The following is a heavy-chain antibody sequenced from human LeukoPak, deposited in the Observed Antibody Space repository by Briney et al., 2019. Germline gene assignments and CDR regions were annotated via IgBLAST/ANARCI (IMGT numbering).Heavy chain of an antibody. D-gene: IGHD3-10*01. Sequence: GGSLRLSCAASGFTFINAWMNWVRQAPGKGLEWVGRIKSKTDGGTTDYAAPVKGRFTISRDDSKNTLYLQMNSLKTEDTAVYYCARKYASGTYPLDYWGQGILVTVSS. J-gene: IGHJ4*02. CDR1: GFTFINAW. CDR3: ARKYASGTYPLDY. CDR2: IKSKTDGGTT. V-gene: IGHV3-15*01.